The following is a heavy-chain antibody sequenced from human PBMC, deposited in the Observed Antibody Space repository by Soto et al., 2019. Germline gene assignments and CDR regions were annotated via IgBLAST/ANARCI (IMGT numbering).Heavy chain of an antibody. Sequence: ASVKVSCKAPGYTFTSYYMHWVRQAPGQGLEWMGIINPSGGSTSYAQKFQGRVTMTRDTSTSTVYMELSSLRSEDTAVYYCARVRGYSSSPDDAFDIWGQGTMVTVSS. CDR2: INPSGGST. J-gene: IGHJ3*02. CDR3: ARVRGYSSSPDDAFDI. CDR1: GYTFTSYY. V-gene: IGHV1-46*01. D-gene: IGHD6-6*01.